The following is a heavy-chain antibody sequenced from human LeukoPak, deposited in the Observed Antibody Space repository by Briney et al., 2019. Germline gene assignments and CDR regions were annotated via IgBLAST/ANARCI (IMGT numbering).Heavy chain of an antibody. CDR2: IYYSGST. D-gene: IGHD2-2*01. J-gene: IGHJ6*02. Sequence: SETLSLTCTVSGGSISSSSYYWGWIRQPPGKGLEWIGRIYYSGSTYYNPSLKSRGTISVDTSKNQFSLKLSSVTAADTAVYYCAGYCSSTSCSHYYYGMDVWGQGTTVTVSS. CDR3: AGYCSSTSCSHYYYGMDV. CDR1: GGSISSSSYY. V-gene: IGHV4-39*01.